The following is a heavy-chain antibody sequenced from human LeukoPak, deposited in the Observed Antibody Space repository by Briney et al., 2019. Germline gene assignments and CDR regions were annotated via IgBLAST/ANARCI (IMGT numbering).Heavy chain of an antibody. CDR1: GFTFSSYS. CDR2: ISSSGSTI. J-gene: IGHJ4*02. CDR3: ARSRYNWNY. Sequence: PGGSLRLSCAASGFTFSSYSMNWVRQAPGKGLEWVSYISSSGSTIYYADSVKGRFTISRDNAKNSLYLQMNSLRAEDTAVYYCARSRYNWNYWGQGTLVTVSS. D-gene: IGHD1-20*01. V-gene: IGHV3-48*04.